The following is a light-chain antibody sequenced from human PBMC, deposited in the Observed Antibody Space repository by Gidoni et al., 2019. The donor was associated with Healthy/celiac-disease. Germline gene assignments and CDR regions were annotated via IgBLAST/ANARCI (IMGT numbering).Light chain of an antibody. CDR3: QQYYSTPT. J-gene: IGKJ5*01. CDR2: WAS. V-gene: IGKV4-1*01. Sequence: DIVMTQSPDSLAVSLGERATINCKSSQSALYSSNNKNYLAWYQQKPGQPPKLLIYWASTRESGVPDRFSGSGSGTDFPLTISSLQAEDVAVYYCQQYYSTPTFGQGTRLEIK. CDR1: QSALYSSNNKNY.